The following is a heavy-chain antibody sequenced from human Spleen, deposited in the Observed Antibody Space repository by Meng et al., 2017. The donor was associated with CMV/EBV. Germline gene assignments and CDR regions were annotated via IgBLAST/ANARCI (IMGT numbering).Heavy chain of an antibody. Sequence: QVQLQQWGAGRLKPSETLSLTCAVYGGSFSGYYWSWIRQPPGKGLEWIGEINHSGSTNYNPSLKSRVTISVDTSKNQFSLKLSSVTAADTAVYYCARRDGVRWSPFDYWGQGTLVTVSS. V-gene: IGHV4-34*01. CDR3: ARRDGVRWSPFDY. J-gene: IGHJ4*02. D-gene: IGHD2-15*01. CDR1: GGSFSGYY. CDR2: INHSGST.